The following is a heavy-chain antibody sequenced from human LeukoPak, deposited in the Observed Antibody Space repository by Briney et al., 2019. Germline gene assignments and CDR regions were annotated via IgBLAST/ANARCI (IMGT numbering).Heavy chain of an antibody. Sequence: PSETLSLTCAVYGGSFSGYYWSWIRQPPGKGLEWIGEINHSGSTNYNPSLKSRVTISVDTSKNQFSLKLSSVTAADTAVYYCARIPYDILTGYPASDWYFDLWGRGTLVTVSS. CDR1: GGSFSGYY. D-gene: IGHD3-9*01. CDR2: INHSGST. CDR3: ARIPYDILTGYPASDWYFDL. V-gene: IGHV4-34*01. J-gene: IGHJ2*01.